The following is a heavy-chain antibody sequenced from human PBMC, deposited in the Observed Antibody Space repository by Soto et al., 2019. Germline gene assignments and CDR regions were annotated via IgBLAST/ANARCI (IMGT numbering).Heavy chain of an antibody. V-gene: IGHV3-74*01. CDR2: INPDATTI. CDR1: GFTFSNYW. Sequence: SLRLSCATSGFTFSNYWIHWVRQAPGEGLVWVSRINPDATTINYADSVKGRFTVSRDNAKNTLYLQMNSLRAEDTAVYYCATAGSYRFDHWGQGTLVTVSS. CDR3: ATAGSYRFDH. D-gene: IGHD3-10*01. J-gene: IGHJ4*02.